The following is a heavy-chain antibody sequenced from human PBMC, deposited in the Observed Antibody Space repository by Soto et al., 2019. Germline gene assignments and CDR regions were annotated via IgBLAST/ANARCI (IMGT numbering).Heavy chain of an antibody. V-gene: IGHV5-51*01. CDR2: IYPGDSDT. J-gene: IGHJ6*02. D-gene: IGHD4-17*01. Sequence: PGESLKISCKGSGYSFTSYWIGWVRQMPGKGLEWMGIIYPGDSDTRYSPSFQGQVTISADKSISTAYLQWSSLKASDTAMYYCASALIDYGGIDHYYGMDVWGQGTTVTGSS. CDR3: ASALIDYGGIDHYYGMDV. CDR1: GYSFTSYW.